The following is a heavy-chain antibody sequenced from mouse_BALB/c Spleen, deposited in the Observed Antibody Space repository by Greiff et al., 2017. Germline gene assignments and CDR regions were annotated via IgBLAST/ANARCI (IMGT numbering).Heavy chain of an antibody. J-gene: IGHJ4*01. V-gene: IGHV14-4*02. CDR1: GFNIKDYY. CDR3: KVLRLRDYAMDY. CDR2: IDPENGDT. Sequence: VQLQQSGAELVRSGASVKLSCTASGFNIKDYYMHWVKQRPDQGLEWIGWIDPENGDTEYAPKFQGKATMTADTSSNTAYLQLSSLTSEDTAVYYCKVLRLRDYAMDYWGQGTSVTVSS. D-gene: IGHD1-2*01.